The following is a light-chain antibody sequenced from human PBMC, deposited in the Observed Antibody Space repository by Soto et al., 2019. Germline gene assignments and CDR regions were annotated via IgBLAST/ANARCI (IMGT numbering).Light chain of an antibody. CDR1: QGIRKD. Sequence: AIQMTQSPSSLSASIGDRVTITCRASQGIRKDLGWYQQKPGKAPKLLIHAASSLESGVPSRFSGSGSGTDFTLTISTLQPEDFATYFCLQDYNYPWTFGQGTKVDIK. CDR3: LQDYNYPWT. V-gene: IGKV1-6*01. J-gene: IGKJ1*01. CDR2: AAS.